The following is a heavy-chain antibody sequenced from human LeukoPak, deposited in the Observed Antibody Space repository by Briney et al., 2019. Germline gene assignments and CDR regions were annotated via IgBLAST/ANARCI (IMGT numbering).Heavy chain of an antibody. CDR2: IQHDGSRT. J-gene: IGHJ3*01. CDR1: GFSFSTYT. D-gene: IGHD3-10*01. Sequence: GGSLRLSCAASGFSFSTYTMNWVREAPGKGLERVADIQHDGSRTYYADSVKGRFTISRDNSKNTLYLEMNSLTPEDTALYYCARGPYYNPSDAFDLWGQGTVVTVFS. CDR3: ARGPYYNPSDAFDL. V-gene: IGHV3-30-3*01.